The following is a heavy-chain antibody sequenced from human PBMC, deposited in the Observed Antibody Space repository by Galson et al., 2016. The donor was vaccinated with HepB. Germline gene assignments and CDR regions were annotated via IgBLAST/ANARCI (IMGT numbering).Heavy chain of an antibody. V-gene: IGHV3-23*01. D-gene: IGHD5-24*01. Sequence: SLRLSCAASGFTFRIYHMTWVRQAPGRGLEWVSAISSGGSTYYADSVKGRFSISRDNSKNILYLQMNSLRVEDTAVYYCARRDGDMQPSDYWGQGILVTVSS. CDR3: ARRDGDMQPSDY. CDR2: ISSGGST. CDR1: GFTFRIYH. J-gene: IGHJ4*02.